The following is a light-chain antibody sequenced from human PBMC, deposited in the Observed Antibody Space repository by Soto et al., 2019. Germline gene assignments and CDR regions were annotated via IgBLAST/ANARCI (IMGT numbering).Light chain of an antibody. Sequence: DIQMTQSPSSVSASIGVTVTITCRASQDISTLLAWYQQKPGKAPKLLMYDASSLHSGVPSTFSGSGSGTEFTLTISSLEPEDFATYYCQQRNSYPRTFGQGTKVDIK. V-gene: IGKV1-12*01. CDR1: QDISTL. CDR3: QQRNSYPRT. CDR2: DAS. J-gene: IGKJ1*01.